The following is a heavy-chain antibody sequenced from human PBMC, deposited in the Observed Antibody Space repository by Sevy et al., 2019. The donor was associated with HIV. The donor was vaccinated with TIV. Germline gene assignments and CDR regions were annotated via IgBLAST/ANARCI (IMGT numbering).Heavy chain of an antibody. V-gene: IGHV1-69*13. D-gene: IGHD3-10*01. CDR1: GGTFSSYA. CDR2: IIPIFGTA. CDR3: ARGRAICYGSGSLYNWFDP. J-gene: IGHJ5*02. Sequence: ASVKVSCKASGGTFSSYAISWVRQAPGQGLEWMGGIIPIFGTANYSQKFQGRVTITADESTSTAYMELSSLRSEDTAVYYCARGRAICYGSGSLYNWFDPWGQGTLVTVSS.